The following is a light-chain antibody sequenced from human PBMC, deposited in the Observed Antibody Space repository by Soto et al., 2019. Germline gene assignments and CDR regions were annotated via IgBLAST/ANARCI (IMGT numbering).Light chain of an antibody. J-gene: IGLJ1*01. CDR3: SSFTSAYTFV. CDR1: SSDVGGYNY. V-gene: IGLV2-14*01. CDR2: EVS. Sequence: SVLTQPASVSWSPGQSIAISCTGTSSDVGGYNYVSWYQQHPGKAPKLLLSEVSNRPSGVSDRFSGSKSGNTASLTISGLQTQDEADYYCSSFTSAYTFVFGTGTKVTVL.